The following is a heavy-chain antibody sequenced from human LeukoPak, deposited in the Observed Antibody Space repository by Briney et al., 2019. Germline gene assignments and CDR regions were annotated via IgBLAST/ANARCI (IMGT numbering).Heavy chain of an antibody. CDR2: IYYSGST. CDR3: ARARYYDSSGPHKYYFDY. D-gene: IGHD3-22*01. J-gene: IGHJ4*02. CDR1: GGSISSGSYY. V-gene: IGHV4-61*01. Sequence: TSETLSLTCTVSGGSISSGSYYWSWIRQPPGKGLEWIGYIYYSGSTNYNPSLKSRVTISVDTSKNQFSLKLSSVTAADTAVYYCARARYYDSSGPHKYYFDYWGQGTLVTVSS.